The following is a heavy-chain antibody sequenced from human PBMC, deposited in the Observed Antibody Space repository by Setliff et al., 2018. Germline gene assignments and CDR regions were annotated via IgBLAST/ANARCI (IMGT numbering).Heavy chain of an antibody. CDR2: INSDGSST. CDR1: GFTFSSYW. V-gene: IGHV3-74*01. D-gene: IGHD2-2*01. J-gene: IGHJ6*02. CDR3: ARGHIVVVPAAMGVGMDV. Sequence: GGSLRLSCAASGFTFSSYWMHWVRQAPGKGLVWVSRINSDGSSTSYADSVKGRFTISRDNAKNTLYLQMNSLRAEDTAVYYCARGHIVVVPAAMGVGMDVWGQGTTVTVS.